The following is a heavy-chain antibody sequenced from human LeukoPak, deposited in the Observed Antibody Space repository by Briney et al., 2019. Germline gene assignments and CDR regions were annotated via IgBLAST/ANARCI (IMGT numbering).Heavy chain of an antibody. CDR3: AKPPDCSGGSCYYYGMDV. V-gene: IGHV3-7*03. Sequence: GGSLRLSCVASGFGFSTFWMSWVRQAPGKGPEWVANINPDGSGKYHVDSVKGRITISRDNAKNSLYLQMNSLRAEDTAVYYCAKPPDCSGGSCYYYGMDVWGQGTTVTVSS. CDR2: INPDGSGK. CDR1: GFGFSTFW. J-gene: IGHJ6*02. D-gene: IGHD2-15*01.